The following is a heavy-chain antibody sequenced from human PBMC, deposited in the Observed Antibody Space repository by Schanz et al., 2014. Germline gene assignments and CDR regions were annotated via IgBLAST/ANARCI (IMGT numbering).Heavy chain of an antibody. V-gene: IGHV4-59*12. CDR2: INHGGST. CDR3: ARDSLRGATGGYGMDV. J-gene: IGHJ6*02. Sequence: QVQLQESGPGLLKPSETLSLTCTVSGGSIRSYFWSWIRQPPGKGLEWIAEINHGGSTNYNPSLKSRVTISVDTAKNQFSLKLRSVTAADTAVYYCARDSLRGATGGYGMDVWGQGTTVTVSS. CDR1: GGSIRSYF. D-gene: IGHD2-8*02.